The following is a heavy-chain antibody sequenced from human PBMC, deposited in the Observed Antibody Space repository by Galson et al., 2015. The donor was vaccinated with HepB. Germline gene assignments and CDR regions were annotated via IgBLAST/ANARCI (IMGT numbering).Heavy chain of an antibody. CDR2: IIPIFGTA. D-gene: IGHD3-3*01. CDR1: GGTFSSYA. V-gene: IGHV1-69*13. CDR3: ARIHEPSLGPYDFLSGTDY. Sequence: SVKVSCKASGGTFSSYAISWVRQAPGQGLEWMGGIIPIFGTANYAQQFQGSVTNTADESTSTAYMELSSLRSEDTAVYYCARIHEPSLGPYDFLSGTDYWGQGTLVTVSS. J-gene: IGHJ4*02.